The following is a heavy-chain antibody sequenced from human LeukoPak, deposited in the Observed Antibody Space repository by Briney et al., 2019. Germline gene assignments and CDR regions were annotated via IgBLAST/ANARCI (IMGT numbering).Heavy chain of an antibody. V-gene: IGHV1-2*06. J-gene: IGHJ4*02. Sequence: ASVKVSCKASGYTFTGYYMHWVRQAPGQGLEWMGRINPNSGGKNYAQKFQGRVNMTRDTSISTAYMELSRLRSDDTAVYYCARDYDSSGDIDYWGQGTLVTVSS. CDR2: INPNSGGK. CDR1: GYTFTGYY. CDR3: ARDYDSSGDIDY. D-gene: IGHD3-22*01.